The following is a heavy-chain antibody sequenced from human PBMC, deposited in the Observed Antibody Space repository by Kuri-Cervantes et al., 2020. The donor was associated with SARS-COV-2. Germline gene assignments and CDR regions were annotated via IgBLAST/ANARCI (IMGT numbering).Heavy chain of an antibody. CDR1: GFTVSSNY. Sequence: GESLKISCAASGFTVSSNYMSWVRQAPGKGLEWVSVMYSGGSAYYADYVKGRFTISRDNSKNTLYLQMNSLRAEDTAVYYCARDNLLYGDYGRYNWFDPWGQGTLVTVSS. D-gene: IGHD4-17*01. J-gene: IGHJ5*02. CDR2: MYSGGSA. V-gene: IGHV3-66*02. CDR3: ARDNLLYGDYGRYNWFDP.